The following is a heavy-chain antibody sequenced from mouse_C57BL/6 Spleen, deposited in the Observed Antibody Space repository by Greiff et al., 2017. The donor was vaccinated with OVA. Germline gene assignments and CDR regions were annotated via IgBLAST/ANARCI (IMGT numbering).Heavy chain of an antibody. CDR1: GFTFSSYA. CDR2: ISDGGSYT. Sequence: EVKVVESGGGLVKPGGSLKLSCAASGFTFSSYAMSWVRQTPEKRLEWVATISDGGSYTYYPDNVKGRFTISRENAKNNLYLQMSHLKSEDTAMYYCARVRDYYGSSFFDYWGQGTTLTVSS. V-gene: IGHV5-4*03. CDR3: ARVRDYYGSSFFDY. D-gene: IGHD1-1*01. J-gene: IGHJ2*01.